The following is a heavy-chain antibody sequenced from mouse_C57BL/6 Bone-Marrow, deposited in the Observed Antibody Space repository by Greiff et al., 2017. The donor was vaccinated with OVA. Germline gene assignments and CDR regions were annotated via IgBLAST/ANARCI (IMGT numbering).Heavy chain of an antibody. J-gene: IGHJ4*01. V-gene: IGHV1-15*01. CDR3: TSTDYYAMGY. Sequence: VQLQQSGAELVRPGASVTLSCKASGYTFTDYEMHWVKQTPVHGLEWIGAIDPETGGTAYNQKFKGKAILTADKSSSTAYMQIRSLTSEDSAVYYCTSTDYYAMGYWGQGTSVTVSS. CDR2: IDPETGGT. CDR1: GYTFTDYE. D-gene: IGHD1-1*01.